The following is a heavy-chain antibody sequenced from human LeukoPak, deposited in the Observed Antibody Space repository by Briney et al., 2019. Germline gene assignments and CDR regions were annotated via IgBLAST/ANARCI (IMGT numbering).Heavy chain of an antibody. CDR1: GFTFSSYW. V-gene: IGHV3-74*01. CDR3: AKSFGANDGAN. D-gene: IGHD3-10*01. J-gene: IGHJ4*02. CDR2: INSDGSST. Sequence: GGSLRLSCAASGFTFSSYWMHWVRQAPGKGLVWVSRINSDGSSTSYADSVKGRFTISRDNAKNTLYLQMNSLRPEDTAVYYCAKSFGANDGANWGQGALVTVSS.